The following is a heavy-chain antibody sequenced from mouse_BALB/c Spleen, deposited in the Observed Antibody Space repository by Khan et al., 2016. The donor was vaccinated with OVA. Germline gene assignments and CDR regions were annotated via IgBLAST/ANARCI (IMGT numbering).Heavy chain of an antibody. Sequence: EVELVESGPELMKPGASVRISCKASGYSFTTYYIHWLMQSHGKSLEWIGYIDPFSGITTYNQKFKGKATLTVDKSSSTAYIHLSNLTSEDSAVYCCTRHGYVAWFTYWGQGTLVTVSA. CDR1: GYSFTTYY. J-gene: IGHJ3*01. CDR2: IDPFSGIT. CDR3: TRHGYVAWFTY. V-gene: IGHV1S135*01. D-gene: IGHD2-2*01.